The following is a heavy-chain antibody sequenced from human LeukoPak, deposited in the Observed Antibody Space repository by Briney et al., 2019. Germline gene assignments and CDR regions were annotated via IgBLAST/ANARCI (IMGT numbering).Heavy chain of an antibody. Sequence: TSETLSLTCTVSGYSISSGYYWGWIRQPPGKGLEWIGSIYHSGSTYYNPSLKSRVTISVDTSKNQFSLKLSSVTAADTAVYYYAREFNYYDSSGYYLDGLDWGQGTLVTVSS. CDR1: GYSISSGYY. D-gene: IGHD3-22*01. V-gene: IGHV4-38-2*02. CDR3: AREFNYYDSSGYYLDGLD. J-gene: IGHJ4*02. CDR2: IYHSGST.